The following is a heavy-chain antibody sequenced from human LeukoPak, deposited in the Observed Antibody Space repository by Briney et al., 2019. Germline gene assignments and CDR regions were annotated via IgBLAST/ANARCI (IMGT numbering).Heavy chain of an antibody. V-gene: IGHV3-74*01. J-gene: IGHJ4*02. CDR3: AREMGGGGGGFDY. CDR2: INSDGTNT. CDR1: GFTLSSYW. Sequence: PGGSLRLSCAASGFTLSSYWMHWVRQAPGQGLVWVSRINSDGTNTRHADSVKGRFTVSRDSAKNTLYLQMNSLRAEDTAVYYCAREMGGGGGGFDYWGQGTLVTVSS. D-gene: IGHD3-16*01.